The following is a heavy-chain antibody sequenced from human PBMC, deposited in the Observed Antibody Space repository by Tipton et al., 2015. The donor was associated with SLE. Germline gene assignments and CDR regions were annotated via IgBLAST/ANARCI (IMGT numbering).Heavy chain of an antibody. J-gene: IGHJ6*02. D-gene: IGHD1-26*01. Sequence: SLRLSCVASGFTFNNYWMHWVRQAPGKGLVWVSRITSDGSTTAYADFVRGRFTISRDNAKKTVYLQMNSLRAEDTALYYCARDLKQALPDYYGMDVWGQGTTVTVSS. V-gene: IGHV3-74*01. CDR2: ITSDGSTT. CDR1: GFTFNNYW. CDR3: ARDLKQALPDYYGMDV.